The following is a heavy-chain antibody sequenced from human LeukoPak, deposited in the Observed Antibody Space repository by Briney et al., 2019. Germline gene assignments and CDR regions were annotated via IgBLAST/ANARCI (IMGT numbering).Heavy chain of an antibody. Sequence: SETLSLTCTVSGGSISSGSYYWSWIRQPAGKGLEWIGRIYTSGSTNYNPSLKSRVTISVDTSKNQFPLKLSSVTAADTAVYYCARDYGDYDFWSGYSRQYYYYMDVWGKGTTVTVSS. CDR1: GGSISSGSYY. D-gene: IGHD3-3*01. CDR3: ARDYGDYDFWSGYSRQYYYYMDV. CDR2: IYTSGST. J-gene: IGHJ6*03. V-gene: IGHV4-61*02.